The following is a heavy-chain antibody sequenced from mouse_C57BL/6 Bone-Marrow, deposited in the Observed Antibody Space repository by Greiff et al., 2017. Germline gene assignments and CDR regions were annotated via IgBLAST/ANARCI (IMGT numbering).Heavy chain of an antibody. V-gene: IGHV14-4*01. CDR2: LDPENGDT. Sequence: EVMLVESGAELVRPGASVKLSCTASGFNIKDDYMHWVKQRPEQGLEWIGWLDPENGDTEYASKFQGKATITADTSSNTAYLQLSSLTSEDAAVYYGRTGEGYYVAWFAYWGQGTRVTVSA. CDR1: GFNIKDDY. CDR3: RTGEGYYVAWFAY. D-gene: IGHD2-3*01. J-gene: IGHJ3*01.